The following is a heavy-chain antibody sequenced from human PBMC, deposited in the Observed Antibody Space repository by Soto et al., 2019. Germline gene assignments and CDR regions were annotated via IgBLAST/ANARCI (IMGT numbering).Heavy chain of an antibody. CDR2: ISSSSSYI. CDR3: ARDYGDYDYPFDY. D-gene: IGHD4-17*01. J-gene: IGHJ4*02. V-gene: IGHV3-21*01. CDR1: GFTFSSYS. Sequence: GGSLRLSCAASGFTFSSYSMNWVRQAPGKGLEWVSSISSSSSYIYYADSVKGRFTISRDNAKNSLYLQMNSLRAEDTAVYYCARDYGDYDYPFDYWGQGTLVTVSS.